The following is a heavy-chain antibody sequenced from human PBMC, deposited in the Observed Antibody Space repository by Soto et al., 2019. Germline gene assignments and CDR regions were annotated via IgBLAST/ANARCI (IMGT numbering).Heavy chain of an antibody. J-gene: IGHJ4*02. CDR3: ARITRSPNSGYFDY. CDR2: IYYSGST. Sequence: PSETLSLTCTVSGGSISSAGYNWSWIRQHPGKGLEWIGYIYYSGSTYYNPSLKSRVTVSLDTSKNQFSLILSSVTAADTAVYYCARITRSPNSGYFDYWGQGALVTVSS. V-gene: IGHV4-61*08. D-gene: IGHD7-27*01. CDR1: GGSISSAGYN.